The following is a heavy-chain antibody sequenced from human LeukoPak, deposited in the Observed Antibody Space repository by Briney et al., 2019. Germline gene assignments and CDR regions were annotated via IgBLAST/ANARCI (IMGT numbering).Heavy chain of an antibody. CDR2: MNPNSGNT. V-gene: IGHV1-8*01. J-gene: IGHJ6*02. CDR3: ARDSIVVVPAAIPDYYYGMDV. CDR1: GYTSTSYD. Sequence: ASVKVSCKASGYTSTSYDINWVRQATGQGLEWMGWMNPNSGNTGYAQKFQGRVTMTRNTSISTAYMELSSLRSEDTAVYYCARDSIVVVPAAIPDYYYGMDVWGQGTTVTVSS. D-gene: IGHD2-2*02.